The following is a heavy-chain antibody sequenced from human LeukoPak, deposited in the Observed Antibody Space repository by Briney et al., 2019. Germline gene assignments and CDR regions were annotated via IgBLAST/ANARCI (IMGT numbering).Heavy chain of an antibody. CDR3: AKIEERGYSWYYFHH. CDR1: GGSISSSSFY. Sequence: PSETLSLTCTVAGGSISSSSFYWGWIRQPPGKGLEWIGSIYYSGSTYYNPSLKSRVTISVDTSKNQFSLKLSSVTAADTAVYYCAKIEERGYSWYYFHHWGQGTLVTVSS. V-gene: IGHV4-39*07. CDR2: IYYSGST. D-gene: IGHD4-11*01. J-gene: IGHJ4*02.